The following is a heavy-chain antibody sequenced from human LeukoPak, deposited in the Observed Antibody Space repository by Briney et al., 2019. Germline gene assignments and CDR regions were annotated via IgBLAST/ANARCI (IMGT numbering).Heavy chain of an antibody. V-gene: IGHV3-15*01. Sequence: PGTSLRLSCAASGFTFSSYGMHWVRQAPGKGLEWVGRIKSKTDGGTTDYAAPVKGRFTISRDDSKNTLYLQMNSLKTEDTAVYYCTTGDSIFGSTSCFLYWGQGTLVTVSS. CDR2: IKSKTDGGTT. J-gene: IGHJ4*02. CDR3: TTGDSIFGSTSCFLY. CDR1: GFTFSSYG. D-gene: IGHD2-2*01.